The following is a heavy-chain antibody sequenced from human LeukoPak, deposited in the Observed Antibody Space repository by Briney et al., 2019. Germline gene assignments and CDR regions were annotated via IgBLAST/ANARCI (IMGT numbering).Heavy chain of an antibody. CDR3: ARSAGYYDSSGYFN. Sequence: ETLFLTCTVSGGSLSSYFWSWIRQPPGKGLEWIGFIYYSGSTDYNPSLKSRVTISVDTSKNQFSLKLSSVTAADTAVYYCARSAGYYDSSGYFNWGQGTLVTVSS. CDR2: IYYSGST. D-gene: IGHD3-22*01. V-gene: IGHV4-59*01. J-gene: IGHJ4*02. CDR1: GGSLSSYF.